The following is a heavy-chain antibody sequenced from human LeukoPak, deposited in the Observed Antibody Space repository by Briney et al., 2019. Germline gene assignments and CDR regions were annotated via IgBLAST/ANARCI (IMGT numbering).Heavy chain of an antibody. Sequence: SETLSLTCAVSGGSIRNSSFYWGWIRQPPGKGLEWIASIYNSGTTYYNPSIKSRITIFVDTSKNQVSLKLRSVTAADTAVYYCARHYSTAMVTYWGQGTLVTVSS. CDR3: ARHYSTAMVTY. J-gene: IGHJ4*02. CDR1: GGSIRNSSFY. D-gene: IGHD5-18*01. V-gene: IGHV4-39*01. CDR2: IYNSGTT.